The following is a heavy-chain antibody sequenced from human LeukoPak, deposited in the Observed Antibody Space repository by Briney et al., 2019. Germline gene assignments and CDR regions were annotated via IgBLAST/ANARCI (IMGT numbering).Heavy chain of an antibody. CDR2: IYPGDSDT. Sequence: GESLKISCKGSGYSFTSYWIGWVRQMPGKGLEWMGIIYPGDSDTRYSPSLQGQVTISADKSISTAYLQWSSLKASDTAMYYCARHAGVDDYYFYMDIWGKGTTVTVSS. CDR1: GYSFTSYW. CDR3: ARHAGVDDYYFYMDI. D-gene: IGHD5-12*01. V-gene: IGHV5-51*01. J-gene: IGHJ6*03.